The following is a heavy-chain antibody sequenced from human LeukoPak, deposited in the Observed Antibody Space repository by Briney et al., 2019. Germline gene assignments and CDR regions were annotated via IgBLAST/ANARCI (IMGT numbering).Heavy chain of an antibody. CDR2: IYYSGST. J-gene: IGHJ4*02. CDR1: GGSISSGGYY. D-gene: IGHD6-13*01. Sequence: SETLSLTCTVSGGSISSGGYYWSWIRQHPGQGLEWIGYIYYSGSTYYNPSLKSRVTISVDTSKNQFSLKLSSVTAADTAVYYCARGPNSAAGPTRRLYYFDYWGQGTLVTVSS. V-gene: IGHV4-31*03. CDR3: ARGPNSAAGPTRRLYYFDY.